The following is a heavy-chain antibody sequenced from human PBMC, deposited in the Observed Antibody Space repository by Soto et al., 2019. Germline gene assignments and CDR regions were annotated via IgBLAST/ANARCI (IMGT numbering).Heavy chain of an antibody. Sequence: QITLKESGPALVKPTQTLTLTCTFSGFSLSTSGVGVGWIRQPPGEALEWLALIYWDDYKHFSPSLESRLTITKDTPKNQVVITMTNMDPVDTATYYGVHKGGGDRILDYWGQGTLVTVSS. CDR3: VHKGGGDRILDY. V-gene: IGHV2-5*02. CDR2: IYWDDYK. CDR1: GFSLSTSGVG. D-gene: IGHD3-16*01. J-gene: IGHJ4*02.